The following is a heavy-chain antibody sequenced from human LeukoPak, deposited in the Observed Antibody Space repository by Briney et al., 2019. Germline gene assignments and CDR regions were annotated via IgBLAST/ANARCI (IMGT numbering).Heavy chain of an antibody. Sequence: GASVKVSCKASGYTFTGYYMHWVRQAPGQGLEWMGWINPNSGGTNYAQKFQGRVTMTRDTSISTAYMELSRLRSDDTAVYYCARGHPWDDYDFWSGYSTNPDYWGQGTLVTVSS. D-gene: IGHD3-3*01. CDR3: ARGHPWDDYDFWSGYSTNPDY. CDR2: INPNSGGT. CDR1: GYTFTGYY. V-gene: IGHV1-2*02. J-gene: IGHJ4*02.